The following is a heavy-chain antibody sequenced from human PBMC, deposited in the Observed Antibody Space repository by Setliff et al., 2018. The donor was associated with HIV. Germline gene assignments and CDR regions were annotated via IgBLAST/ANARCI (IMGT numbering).Heavy chain of an antibody. CDR2: IYYVGWS. Sequence: PSETLSLTCSVSGASLQSYYWSWIRQPAGKGLQWIGRIYYVGWSKYNPSLEDRVTMSVDTSNNQFSLSLRSVTAADTAIYYCARSIHGGGSEPFDTWGQGILVIVSS. CDR3: ARSIHGGGSEPFDT. V-gene: IGHV4-4*07. D-gene: IGHD3-10*01. J-gene: IGHJ5*02. CDR1: GASLQSYY.